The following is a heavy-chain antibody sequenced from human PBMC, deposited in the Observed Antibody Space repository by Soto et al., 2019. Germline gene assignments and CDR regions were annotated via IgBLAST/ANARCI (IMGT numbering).Heavy chain of an antibody. CDR1: GFIFEDYA. Sequence: GGSLRLSCAASGFIFEDYAMHWVRQAPGQGLEWVSLITWDGGKIYYADSVKGRFTISRDHGKNFLYLQMNGLRADDTVLYICPKHVSVDTAMITGYHYYWADNLDPGATDAVS. J-gene: IGHJ6*02. D-gene: IGHD5-18*01. CDR2: ITWDGGKI. V-gene: IGHV3-43D*04. CDR3: PKHVSVDTAMITGYHYYWADN.